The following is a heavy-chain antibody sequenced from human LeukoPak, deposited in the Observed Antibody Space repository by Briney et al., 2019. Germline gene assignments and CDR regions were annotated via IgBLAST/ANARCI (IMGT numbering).Heavy chain of an antibody. CDR2: ISAYNGNT. CDR1: GYTFTSYG. Sequence: VASVKVSCKASGYTFTSYGISWVRQAPGQGLEWMGWISAYNGNTNYAQKFQGRVTMTRDMSTSTVYMELSSLRSEDTAVYYCAREEGITGTPAPFDYWSQGTLVTVSS. J-gene: IGHJ4*02. CDR3: AREEGITGTPAPFDY. D-gene: IGHD1-20*01. V-gene: IGHV1-18*01.